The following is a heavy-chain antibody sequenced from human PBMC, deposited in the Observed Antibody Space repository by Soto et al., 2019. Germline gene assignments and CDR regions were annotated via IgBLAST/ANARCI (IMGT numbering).Heavy chain of an antibody. CDR3: ARDTSYYDFWSGYYKAHYYYYMDV. V-gene: IGHV3-66*01. Sequence: GGSLRLSCAASGFTDSSNYMSWVRQAPGKGLEWVSVIYSGGSTYYADSVKGRFTSSRDNSKNTLYLQMNSLRAEDTAVYYCARDTSYYDFWSGYYKAHYYYYMDVWGKGTTVTVSS. J-gene: IGHJ6*03. CDR2: IYSGGST. CDR1: GFTDSSNY. D-gene: IGHD3-3*01.